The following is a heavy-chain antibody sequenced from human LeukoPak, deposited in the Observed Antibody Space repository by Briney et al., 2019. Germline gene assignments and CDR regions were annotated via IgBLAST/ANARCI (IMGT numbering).Heavy chain of an antibody. V-gene: IGHV4-39*01. D-gene: IGHD6-19*01. CDR2: IYYSGST. J-gene: IGHJ4*02. CDR3: ARHLDAVATDY. CDR1: GGSISSSSYY. Sequence: SETLSLTCTVSGGSISSSSYYWGWIRQPPGKGLEWIGSIYYSGSTYYNPSLKSRVTITVDTSKNQFSLKLSSVTAADTAVYYCARHLDAVATDYWGQGTLVTVSS.